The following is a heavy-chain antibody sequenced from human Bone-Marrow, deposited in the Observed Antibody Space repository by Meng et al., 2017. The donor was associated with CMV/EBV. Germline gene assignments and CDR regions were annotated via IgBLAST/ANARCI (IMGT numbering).Heavy chain of an antibody. D-gene: IGHD2-2*02. Sequence: SETLSLTCAVYGGSFSGYYWSWIRQPPGKGLEWIGYIYYSGSTNYNPSLKSRVTISVDTSKNQFSLKLSSVTAADTAVYYCARVGIVVVPAAIRGYAFDIWGQGTMVTVSS. J-gene: IGHJ3*02. V-gene: IGHV4-59*01. CDR3: ARVGIVVVPAAIRGYAFDI. CDR2: IYYSGST. CDR1: GGSFSGYY.